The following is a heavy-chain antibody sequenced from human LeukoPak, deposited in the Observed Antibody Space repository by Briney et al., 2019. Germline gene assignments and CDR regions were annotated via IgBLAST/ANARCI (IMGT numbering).Heavy chain of an antibody. J-gene: IGHJ4*02. V-gene: IGHV4-59*08. CDR2: IYYSGST. D-gene: IGHD1-26*01. Sequence: SQTLSLTCTVSGGSISSYYWSWIRQPPGKGLEWIGYIYYSGSTKYNPSLKSRVTIPVDTSKTQFSLKLSSVSAADTAVYYSVSHSPSGSYRHFDYWGQGTLVTVSS. CDR3: VSHSPSGSYRHFDY. CDR1: GGSISSYY.